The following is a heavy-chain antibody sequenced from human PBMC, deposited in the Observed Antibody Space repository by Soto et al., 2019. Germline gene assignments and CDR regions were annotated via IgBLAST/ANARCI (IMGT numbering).Heavy chain of an antibody. V-gene: IGHV3-9*01. CDR3: ARVHSSGWYVEPYDA. CDR2: INWNGAYS. D-gene: IGHD6-19*01. J-gene: IGHJ3*01. CDR1: GFKFDDYA. Sequence: EVQLVESGGNLARPGESLRLSCAAAGFKFDDYALHWVRHVPGKGPEWVSGINWNGAYSGYADSVKGRFTISRDNAGNSVYLQMASLRPEDTALYYCARVHSSGWYVEPYDAWGQGTMVTVSS.